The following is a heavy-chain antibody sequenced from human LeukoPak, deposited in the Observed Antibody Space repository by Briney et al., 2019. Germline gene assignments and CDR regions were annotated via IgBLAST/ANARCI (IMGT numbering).Heavy chain of an antibody. V-gene: IGHV3-7*01. CDR2: IKQDGSEK. CDR1: GFTFSSYW. J-gene: IGHJ4*02. D-gene: IGHD3-10*01. Sequence: GGSLRLSCAASGFTFSSYWMSWVRQAPGKGLEWVANIKQDGSEKYYVDSVKGRFTISRDNAKSSLYLQMNSLRAEDTAVYYCARDPYYYGSGSYYPLDYWGQGTLVTVSS. CDR3: ARDPYYYGSGSYYPLDY.